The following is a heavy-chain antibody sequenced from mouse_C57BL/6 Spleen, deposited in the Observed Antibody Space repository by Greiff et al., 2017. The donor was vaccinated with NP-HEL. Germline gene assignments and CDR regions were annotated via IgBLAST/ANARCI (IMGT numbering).Heavy chain of an antibody. D-gene: IGHD2-4*01. Sequence: EVKLMESGGGLVKPGGSLKLSCAASGFTFSDYGMHWVRQAPEKGLEWVAYISSGSSTIYYADTVKGRFTISRDNAKNTLFLQMTSLRSEDTAMYYCASGEYDYDEGYAMDYWGQGTSVTVSS. CDR2: ISSGSSTI. V-gene: IGHV5-17*01. CDR1: GFTFSDYG. J-gene: IGHJ4*01. CDR3: ASGEYDYDEGYAMDY.